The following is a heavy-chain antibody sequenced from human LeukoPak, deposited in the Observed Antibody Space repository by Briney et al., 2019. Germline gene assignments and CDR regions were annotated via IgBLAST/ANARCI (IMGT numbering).Heavy chain of an antibody. CDR3: ARGRRGSSSWYGVDY. J-gene: IGHJ4*02. CDR1: GGTFSSYA. V-gene: IGHV1-69*05. CDR2: IIPIFGTA. Sequence: ASVKVSCKASGGTFSSYAISWVRQAPGQGLEWMGGIIPIFGTANYAQKFQGRVTITTDESTSTAYLELSSLRSEDTAVYYCARGRRGSSSWYGVDYWGQGTLVTVSS. D-gene: IGHD6-13*01.